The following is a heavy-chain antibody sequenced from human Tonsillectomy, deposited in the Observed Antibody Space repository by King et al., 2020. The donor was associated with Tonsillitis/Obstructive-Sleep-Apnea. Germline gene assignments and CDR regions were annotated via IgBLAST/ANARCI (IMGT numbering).Heavy chain of an antibody. Sequence: VQLVESGAEVKKPGASVKVPCKASGYTFTRYDITWVRQAPGQGLEWMGWSRPNNGDTNYAQKFQGRVTMTSDTSTSTAYMELRSRRSDDTAVYYCAGDYYDSSGYYHGYLQHWGQGTLVTVSS. D-gene: IGHD3-22*01. J-gene: IGHJ1*01. CDR3: AGDYYDSSGYYHGYLQH. CDR1: GYTFTRYD. V-gene: IGHV1-18*01. CDR2: SRPNNGDT.